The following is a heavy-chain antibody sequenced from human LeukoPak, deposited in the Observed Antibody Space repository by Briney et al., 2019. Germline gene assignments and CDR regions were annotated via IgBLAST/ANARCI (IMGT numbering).Heavy chain of an antibody. J-gene: IGHJ4*02. CDR2: IYYSGST. CDR3: ARFNSGSYQNYFDY. D-gene: IGHD1-26*01. Sequence: SETLSLTCTVPGGSISSSSYYCGWIRHPPGNGLECIGIIYYSGSTYYNPSLKTRVTISIATSKNQFFLKLSSLTAADRAVYYCARFNSGSYQNYFDYWGQGTLVTVSS. V-gene: IGHV4-39*07. CDR1: GGSISSSSYY.